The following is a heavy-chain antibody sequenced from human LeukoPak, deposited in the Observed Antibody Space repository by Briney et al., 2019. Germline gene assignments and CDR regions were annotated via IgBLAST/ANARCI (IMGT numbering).Heavy chain of an antibody. Sequence: GGSLRLSCAASGFTFSSYWMSWVRQAPGKGLEWVANIKQDGSEKYYVDSVKGRFTISRDNAKNSLYLQMNSLRAEDTAVYYCARGGLVAGTTDYYYYYMDVWGKGTTVTVSS. D-gene: IGHD6-19*01. CDR1: GFTFSSYW. CDR2: IKQDGSEK. CDR3: ARGGLVAGTTDYYYYYMDV. J-gene: IGHJ6*03. V-gene: IGHV3-7*01.